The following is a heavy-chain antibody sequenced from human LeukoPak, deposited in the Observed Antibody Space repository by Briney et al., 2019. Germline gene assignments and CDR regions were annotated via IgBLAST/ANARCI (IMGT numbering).Heavy chain of an antibody. Sequence: PSETLSLTCAVYGGSFSGYYWSWIRQPPGKGLEWIGEINHSGSTYYNPSLKSRVTISVDTSKNQFSLKLSSVTAADTAVHYCARGWGIVVVPAAIDRSDPWGQGTLVTVSS. CDR2: INHSGST. D-gene: IGHD2-2*01. CDR3: ARGWGIVVVPAAIDRSDP. CDR1: GGSFSGYY. V-gene: IGHV4-34*01. J-gene: IGHJ5*02.